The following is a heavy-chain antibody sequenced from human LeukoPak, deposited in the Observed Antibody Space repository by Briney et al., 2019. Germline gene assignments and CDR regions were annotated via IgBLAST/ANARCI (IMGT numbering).Heavy chain of an antibody. V-gene: IGHV4-4*07. J-gene: IGHJ6*02. CDR3: ARDGIVGASRDYYYGMDV. D-gene: IGHD1-26*01. Sequence: SETLSLTCTVSGGSISSYYWSWIRQPAGKGLEWIGRIYTSGSTNYNPSLKSRVTMSVDTSKNQFSLELSSVTAADTAVYYCARDGIVGASRDYYYGMDVWGQGTTVTVSS. CDR2: IYTSGST. CDR1: GGSISSYY.